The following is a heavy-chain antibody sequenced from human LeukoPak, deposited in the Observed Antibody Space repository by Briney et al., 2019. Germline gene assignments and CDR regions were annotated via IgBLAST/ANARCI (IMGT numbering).Heavy chain of an antibody. CDR2: IYTSGST. Sequence: SETLSLTCSVSGGSIISSNYYWGWIRQPPGKGLEWIGRIYTSGSTNYNPSLKSRVTMSVDTSKNQFSLKLSSVTAADTAVYYCARILFSGMDVWGKGTTVTVSS. D-gene: IGHD3-10*01. V-gene: IGHV4-61*05. CDR3: ARILFSGMDV. CDR1: GGSIISSNYY. J-gene: IGHJ6*03.